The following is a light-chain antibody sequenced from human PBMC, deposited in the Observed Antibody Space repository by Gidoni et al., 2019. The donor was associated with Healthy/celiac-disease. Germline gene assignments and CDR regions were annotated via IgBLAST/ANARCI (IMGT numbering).Light chain of an antibody. CDR3: QQYGSSHPRT. J-gene: IGKJ2*01. CDR1: QSVGSSY. CDR2: GAF. Sequence: EIVLTQSPGTLSLSPGERSTLSCRASQSVGSSYLTGYQQKPGQAPRLLIYGAFSRATGIPDRFSGSGSGTDFTLTISRLEPEDFAVYYCQQYGSSHPRTFXQXTKLEIK. V-gene: IGKV3-20*01.